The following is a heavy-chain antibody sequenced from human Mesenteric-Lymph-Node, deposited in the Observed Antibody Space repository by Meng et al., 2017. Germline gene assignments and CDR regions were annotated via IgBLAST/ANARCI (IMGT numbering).Heavy chain of an antibody. CDR3: ARDPGGEAAIGL. Sequence: ELQLVESGGGLVKPGGSLRLSCAASGFTFSSHSMNWVRQAPGKGLEWVSSISSSSSYIYYADSVKGRFTISRDNAKNSLYLQMNSLRAEDTALYYCARDPGGEAAIGLWGRGTLVTVSS. CDR1: GFTFSSHS. J-gene: IGHJ2*01. CDR2: ISSSSSYI. V-gene: IGHV3-21*01. D-gene: IGHD2-2*01.